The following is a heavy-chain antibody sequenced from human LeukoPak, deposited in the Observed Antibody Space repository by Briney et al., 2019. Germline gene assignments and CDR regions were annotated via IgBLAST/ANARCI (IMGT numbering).Heavy chain of an antibody. Sequence: GASVKVSCKASGGTFSGYAISWVRQAPGQGLEWMGGIIPIFGTANYAQKFQGRVTITTDESTSTAYMELSSLRSEDTAVYYCARVLSSSQHKEYYYYYMDVWGKGTTVTVSS. CDR3: ARVLSSSQHKEYYYYYMDV. J-gene: IGHJ6*03. CDR1: GGTFSGYA. D-gene: IGHD6-6*01. V-gene: IGHV1-69*05. CDR2: IIPIFGTA.